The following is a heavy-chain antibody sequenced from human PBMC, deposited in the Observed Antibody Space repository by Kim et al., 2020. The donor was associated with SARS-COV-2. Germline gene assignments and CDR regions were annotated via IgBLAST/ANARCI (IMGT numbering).Heavy chain of an antibody. V-gene: IGHV4-39*01. J-gene: IGHJ4*02. CDR3: ARLGAPTVTTSLGFDY. Sequence: SLKSRVTISVDTSKNQFSLKLSSVTAADTAVYYCARLGAPTVTTSLGFDYWGQGTLVTVSS. D-gene: IGHD4-4*01.